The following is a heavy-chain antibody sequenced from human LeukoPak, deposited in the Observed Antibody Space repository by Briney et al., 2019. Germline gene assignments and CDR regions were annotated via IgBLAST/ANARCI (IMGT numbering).Heavy chain of an antibody. CDR2: IYYSGST. D-gene: IGHD3-3*01. CDR1: GGSISSSSYY. V-gene: IGHV4-39*07. Sequence: SETLSLTCTVSGGSISSSSYYWGWIRQPPGKGLEWIGSIYYSGSTYYNPSLKSRVTISVDTSKNQFSLKLSSVTAADTAVYYCARGVTIFGVVITPRFDYWGQGTLVTVSS. CDR3: ARGVTIFGVVITPRFDY. J-gene: IGHJ4*02.